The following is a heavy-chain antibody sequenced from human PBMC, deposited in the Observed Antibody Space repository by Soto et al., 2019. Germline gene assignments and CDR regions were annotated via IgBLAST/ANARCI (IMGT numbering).Heavy chain of an antibody. CDR3: ARLRIATNNYKWFDP. CDR1: GAALNSGNYY. J-gene: IGHJ5*02. CDR2: IYVTGAV. D-gene: IGHD2-21*01. Sequence: SETLSLTCSVSGAALNSGNYYWSWIRQVQAKGLEWIGHIYVTGAVDYNPSLRDRITITQDTSERQFSLNLRLVTAADTAVYYCARLRIATNNYKWFDPWGQGTLVTVSS. V-gene: IGHV4-31*03.